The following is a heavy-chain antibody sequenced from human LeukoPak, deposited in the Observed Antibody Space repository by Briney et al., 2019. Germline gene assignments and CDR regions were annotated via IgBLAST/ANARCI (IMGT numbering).Heavy chain of an antibody. CDR3: ARVRAYYYGSGSYYYDNWFDP. D-gene: IGHD3-10*01. CDR1: GFTFSRYW. J-gene: IGHJ5*02. V-gene: IGHV3-7*01. Sequence: PVGSLSLSRAATGFTFSRYWMSWVPGAPGKGLEWVANMRQDGSEKYYVDSVKGRFTISRDNAKNSLYLQMNSLRAEDTAVYYCARVRAYYYGSGSYYYDNWFDPWGQGTLVTVSS. CDR2: MRQDGSEK.